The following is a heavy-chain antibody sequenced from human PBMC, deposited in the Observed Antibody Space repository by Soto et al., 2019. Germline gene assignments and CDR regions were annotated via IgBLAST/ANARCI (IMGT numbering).Heavy chain of an antibody. V-gene: IGHV1-69*06. J-gene: IGHJ4*02. CDR3: ARDNSVFCSGGSCYYFDY. CDR1: GGTFSSYA. Sequence: VASVKVSCKASGGTFSSYAISWVRQAPGQGLEWMGGIIPIFGTANYAQKFQGRVTITADKSTSTAYMELSSLRSEDTAVYYCARDNSVFCSGGSCYYFDYWGQGTLVPVSS. CDR2: IIPIFGTA. D-gene: IGHD2-15*01.